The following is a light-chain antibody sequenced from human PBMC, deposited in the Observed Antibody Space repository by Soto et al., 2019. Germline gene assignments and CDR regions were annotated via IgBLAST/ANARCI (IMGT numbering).Light chain of an antibody. CDR3: QQSYSTPRT. CDR2: AAS. CDR1: QSISNY. J-gene: IGKJ1*01. V-gene: IGKV1-39*01. Sequence: DIPMTQSPSSLSASVGDRVTITCRASQSISNYLNWYQQKPGKAPKLLIYAASSLQGGVPSRFSGSGSGTDFTLTISSLQPEDFATYYCQQSYSTPRTFGQGTKVEI.